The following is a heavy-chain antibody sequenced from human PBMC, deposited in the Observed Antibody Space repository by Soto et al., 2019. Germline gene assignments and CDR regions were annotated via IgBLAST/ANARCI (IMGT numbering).Heavy chain of an antibody. V-gene: IGHV1-3*01. J-gene: IGHJ4*02. D-gene: IGHD2-21*02. CDR1: GYTFTSYA. Sequence: GASVKVSCKASGYTFTSYAVRWVRQAPGQRLEWMGWINAGNGNTKYSQKFQGRVTITRDTSASTAYMELSSLRSEDTAVYYCARSIVVVTALDYWGQGTLVTVSS. CDR2: INAGNGNT. CDR3: ARSIVVVTALDY.